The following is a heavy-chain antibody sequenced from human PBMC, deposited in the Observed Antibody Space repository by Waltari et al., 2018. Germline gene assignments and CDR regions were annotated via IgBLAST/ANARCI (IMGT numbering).Heavy chain of an antibody. V-gene: IGHV3-72*01. D-gene: IGHD3-22*01. Sequence: VRLVESGGTVVQPGGPLRLSCTASGCSISDYYMDWLRQAPGKGLEWVGRSRYRAQGYSTDYGASIEGRFTILRDEAKNSLYLQMDRLRPEDTAVYFCSRAVFSSGYYFLDHWGQGTPVMVSS. CDR3: SRAVFSSGYYFLDH. CDR1: GCSISDYY. CDR2: SRYRAQGYST. J-gene: IGHJ4*02.